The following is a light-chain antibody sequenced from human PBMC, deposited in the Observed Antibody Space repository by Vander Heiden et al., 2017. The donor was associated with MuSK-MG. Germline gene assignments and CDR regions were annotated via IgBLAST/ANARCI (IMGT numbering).Light chain of an antibody. CDR2: YGD. CDR3: AAWDDSLGALV. J-gene: IGLJ2*01. Sequence: QSVLTQPPSVSGAPRQRVTISCSGSSSNIGNNAVNWFQQLPGKAPKLLIYYGDLLPSGVSDRFSGSKSGTSASLAISGLQSEDEADYYCAAWDDSLGALVFGGGTKLTVL. V-gene: IGLV1-36*01. CDR1: SSNIGNNA.